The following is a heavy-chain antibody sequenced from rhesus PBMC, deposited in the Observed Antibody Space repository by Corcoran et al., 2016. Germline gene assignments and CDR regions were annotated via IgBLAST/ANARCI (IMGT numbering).Heavy chain of an antibody. Sequence: QLPLQESGHGLVKPSATLSLTCAVSGGSFSGYRWRWFRQPPGKGLEWIGRIDSSGSTDYNPSLKRRVTISRDTSKNQFSLKLSSVTAADTAVYYCARDGYTVLVHWGQGVLVTVSS. V-gene: IGHV4-160*01. CDR1: GGSFSGYR. CDR2: IDSSGST. D-gene: IGHD2-21*01. J-gene: IGHJ4*01. CDR3: ARDGYTVLVH.